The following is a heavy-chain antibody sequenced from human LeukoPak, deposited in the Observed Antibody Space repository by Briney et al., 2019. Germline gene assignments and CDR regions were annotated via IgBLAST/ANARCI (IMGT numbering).Heavy chain of an antibody. CDR1: GFTFSSYA. CDR3: AKANS. V-gene: IGHV3-9*01. Sequence: PGGSLRLSCAASGFTFSSYAMHWVRQAPGKGLEWVSGISWNSGSIGYADSVKGRFTISRDNAKNSLYLQMNSLRAEDTALYYCAKANSWGQGTLVAVSS. CDR2: ISWNSGSI. J-gene: IGHJ4*02.